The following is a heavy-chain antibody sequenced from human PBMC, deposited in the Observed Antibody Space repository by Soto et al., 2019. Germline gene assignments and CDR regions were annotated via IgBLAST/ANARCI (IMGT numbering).Heavy chain of an antibody. V-gene: IGHV3-30*04. CDR1: GLTFSSYA. Sequence: GGSLRLSCAASGLTFSSYAMHWVRQAPGKGLEWVAVISYDGSNKYYADSVKGRFTISRDNSKNTLYLQMNSLRAEDTAVYYCARDWELGTFDYWGQGTLVTVSS. J-gene: IGHJ4*02. CDR3: ARDWELGTFDY. D-gene: IGHD1-26*01. CDR2: ISYDGSNK.